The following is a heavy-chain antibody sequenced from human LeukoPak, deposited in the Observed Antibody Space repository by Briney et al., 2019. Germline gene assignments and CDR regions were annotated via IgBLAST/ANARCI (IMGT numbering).Heavy chain of an antibody. Sequence: PGGSLRLSCAASGFTFNNYGMSWVRQAPGKGLEWVANIKQDGSEKYYVDSVKGRFTISRDNAKNSLYLQMNSLRAEDTAVYYCARGAQLSDYWGQGTLVTASS. J-gene: IGHJ4*02. CDR3: ARGAQLSDY. CDR1: GFTFNNYG. CDR2: IKQDGSEK. D-gene: IGHD1-1*01. V-gene: IGHV3-7*04.